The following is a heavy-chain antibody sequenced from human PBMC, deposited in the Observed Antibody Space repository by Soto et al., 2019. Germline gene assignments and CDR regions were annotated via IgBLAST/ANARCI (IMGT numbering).Heavy chain of an antibody. Sequence: GESLKISCKGSGYSFTSYWISWVRQMPGKGLEWMGRIDPSDSYTNYSPSFQGHVTISADKSISTAYLQRSSLEASDTAMYYCARGGAARHYGMDVWGQGTTVTVS. D-gene: IGHD6-6*01. J-gene: IGHJ6*02. CDR3: ARGGAARHYGMDV. CDR1: GYSFTSYW. V-gene: IGHV5-10-1*01. CDR2: IDPSDSYT.